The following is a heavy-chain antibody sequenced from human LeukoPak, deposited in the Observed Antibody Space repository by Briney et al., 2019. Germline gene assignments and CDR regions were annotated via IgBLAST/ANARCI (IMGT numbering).Heavy chain of an antibody. D-gene: IGHD2-2*01. CDR2: INHSGST. CDR3: ARGSGQIVVVPAADYFDH. CDR1: GGSFSGYY. Sequence: SETLSLTCAVYGGSFSGYYWSWIRQPPGKGLEWIGEINHSGSTNYNPSLKSRVTISVDTSKNQFSLKLSSVTAADTAVYYCARGSGQIVVVPAADYFDHWGQGTLVTVSS. J-gene: IGHJ4*02. V-gene: IGHV4-34*01.